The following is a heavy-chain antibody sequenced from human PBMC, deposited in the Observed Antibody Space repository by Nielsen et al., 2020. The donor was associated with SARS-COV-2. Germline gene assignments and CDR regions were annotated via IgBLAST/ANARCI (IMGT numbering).Heavy chain of an antibody. D-gene: IGHD4-17*01. V-gene: IGHV1-3*01. CDR1: GYTFTSYA. CDR3: ARINRPDYGEDAFDI. CDR2: INAGNGNT. Sequence: ASVKVSCKASGYTFTSYAMHWVRQAPGQGLEWMGWINAGNGNTKYSQKFQGRVTITRDTSASTAYMELSSLRSEDTAVYYCARINRPDYGEDAFDIWGQGTMVTVSS. J-gene: IGHJ3*02.